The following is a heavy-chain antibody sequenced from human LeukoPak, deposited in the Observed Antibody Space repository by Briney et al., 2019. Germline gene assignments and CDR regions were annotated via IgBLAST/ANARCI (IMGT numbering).Heavy chain of an antibody. CDR2: ISGRGGST. CDR3: ARDVGYG. J-gene: IGHJ1*01. V-gene: IGHV3-23*01. D-gene: IGHD5-12*01. CDR1: GFTFTTYA. Sequence: GGSLRLSCAVSGFTFTTYAMSWVRQAPGKGLEWVSAISGRGGSTFYADSVKGRFTISRDNAKNSLYLQMNSLRAEDTAVYYCARDVGYGWGQGTLVTVSS.